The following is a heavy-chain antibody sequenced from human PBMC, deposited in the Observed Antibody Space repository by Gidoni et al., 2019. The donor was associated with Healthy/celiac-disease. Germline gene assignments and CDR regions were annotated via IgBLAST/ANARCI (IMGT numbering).Heavy chain of an antibody. CDR3: AKYGSSGYYDY. J-gene: IGHJ4*02. Sequence: QVQLVESGGGVIQPGRSLRLSCAASGFTFSSYGMHWVRQAPAKGLEWVEVILYDGSNKYYADSVKGRFTISRDNSKNTLYLQMNSLRAEDTAVYYCAKYGSSGYYDYWGQGTLVTVSS. CDR1: GFTFSSYG. D-gene: IGHD3-22*01. V-gene: IGHV3-30*18. CDR2: ILYDGSNK.